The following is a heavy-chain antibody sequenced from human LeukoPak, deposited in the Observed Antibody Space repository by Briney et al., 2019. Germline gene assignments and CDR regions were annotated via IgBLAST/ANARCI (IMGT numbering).Heavy chain of an antibody. J-gene: IGHJ6*03. Sequence: PGGSLRLSCAASGFTFSSYWMHWVRHAPGKGLVWVSRINTDGSSTSYADSVKGRFTISTDNAKNTLYLQMNSLRAEDTAVYYCARAHLYYYYYMDVWGKGTTVTVSS. CDR2: INTDGSST. CDR1: GFTFSSYW. V-gene: IGHV3-74*01. CDR3: ARAHLYYYYYMDV.